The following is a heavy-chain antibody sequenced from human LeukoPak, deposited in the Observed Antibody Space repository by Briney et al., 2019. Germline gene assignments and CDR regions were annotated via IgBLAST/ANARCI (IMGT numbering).Heavy chain of an antibody. J-gene: IGHJ6*03. Sequence: GASVKVSCKASGYTFTSYCMHWVRQAPGQGLEWMGIINPSGGSTSYAQKFQGRVTMTRDTSTGTVYMELSSLRSEDTAVYYCARVREPRGFMDVWGKGTTATVSS. CDR2: INPSGGST. V-gene: IGHV1-46*01. CDR1: GYTFTSYC. CDR3: ARVREPRGFMDV. D-gene: IGHD3-10*01.